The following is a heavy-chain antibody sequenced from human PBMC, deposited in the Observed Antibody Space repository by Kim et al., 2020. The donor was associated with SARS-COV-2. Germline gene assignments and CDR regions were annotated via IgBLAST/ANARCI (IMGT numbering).Heavy chain of an antibody. CDR1: GLTFTSFW. D-gene: IGHD1-26*01. J-gene: IGHJ4*02. V-gene: IGHV3-7*01. CDR2: INQHGSET. CDR3: ARDAWAQGWTDGFDY. Sequence: GGYLRLSCAASGLTFTSFWMSWVRQAPGKGLEWVANINQHGSETKYVDSVKGRFTISRDNAKDSVYLQMNNLRAEDRAVYYCARDAWAQGWTDGFDYWGQGTLVTVSS.